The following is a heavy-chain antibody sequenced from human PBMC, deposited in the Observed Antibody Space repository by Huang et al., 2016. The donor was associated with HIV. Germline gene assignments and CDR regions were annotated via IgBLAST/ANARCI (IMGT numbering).Heavy chain of an antibody. V-gene: IGHV1-69*01. CDR1: GGPFSSYV. Sequence: QVQLVQSGAEVKKPGSSVKVSCKASGGPFSSYVLGWVRQAPGQGLGWMGGITPIFDKTNYAQKFQGRVTIIADESTRTAYMEMSSLRPEDTATYYCATGPRGSGSFNWGQGTLVIVSS. CDR3: ATGPRGSGSFN. J-gene: IGHJ4*02. CDR2: ITPIFDKT. D-gene: IGHD1-26*01.